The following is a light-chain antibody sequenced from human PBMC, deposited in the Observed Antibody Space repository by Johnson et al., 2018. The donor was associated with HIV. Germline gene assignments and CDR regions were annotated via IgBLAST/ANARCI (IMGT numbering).Light chain of an antibody. Sequence: VLTQPPSVSAAPGQKVTISCSGSYSHIGNNYVSWYQQVPGTAPKLLIYDNNKRPSGIPDRFSGSKSGTSATLGITGLQTGDEADYYCGTWDSSLSAGGVFGTGTKVTVL. J-gene: IGLJ1*01. CDR1: YSHIGNNY. CDR3: GTWDSSLSAGGV. CDR2: DNN. V-gene: IGLV1-51*01.